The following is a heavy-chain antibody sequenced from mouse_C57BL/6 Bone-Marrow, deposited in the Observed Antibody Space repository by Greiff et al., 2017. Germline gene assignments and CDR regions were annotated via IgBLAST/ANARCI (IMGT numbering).Heavy chain of an antibody. CDR3: AREDWDFAY. CDR1: GFTFSSYA. Sequence: EVNVVESGGGLVKPGGSLKLSCAASGFTFSSYAMSWVRQTPDKRLEWVATISDGGSYTYYPDNVKGRFTISRDNAKNNLYLQMSHLKSEDTAVNYCAREDWDFAYWGQGTLVTVSA. D-gene: IGHD4-1*01. J-gene: IGHJ3*01. V-gene: IGHV5-4*01. CDR2: ISDGGSYT.